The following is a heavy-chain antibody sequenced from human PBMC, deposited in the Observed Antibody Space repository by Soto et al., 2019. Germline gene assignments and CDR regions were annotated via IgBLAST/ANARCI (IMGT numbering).Heavy chain of an antibody. J-gene: IGHJ4*02. V-gene: IGHV3-9*01. CDR3: ASTPGYSSSWSREVDY. Sequence: EVQLVESGGGLVQPGRSLRLSCAASGFTFDDYAMHWVRQAPGKGLEWVSGISWNSGSIGYADSVKGRFTISRDNAKNSLYLQMNSLRAEDTALYYCASTPGYSSSWSREVDYWGQGTLVTVSS. CDR1: GFTFDDYA. CDR2: ISWNSGSI. D-gene: IGHD6-13*01.